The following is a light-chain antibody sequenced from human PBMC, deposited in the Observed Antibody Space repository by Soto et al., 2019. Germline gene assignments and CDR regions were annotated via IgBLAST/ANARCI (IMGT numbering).Light chain of an antibody. V-gene: IGKV1-5*01. J-gene: IGKJ2*01. CDR2: DAS. CDR1: QSISNW. Sequence: DIQMTQSPSTLSTSVGDRVTITCRASQSISNWWAWYQQKPGKAPKLMIYDASNLESGVPSRFSGSGSGTEFTLTISGLQPDDFATNYCQQYNTYLYIFGQGTKLEIK. CDR3: QQYNTYLYI.